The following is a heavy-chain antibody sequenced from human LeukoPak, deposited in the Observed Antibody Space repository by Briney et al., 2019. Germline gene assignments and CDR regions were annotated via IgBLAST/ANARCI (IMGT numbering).Heavy chain of an antibody. CDR1: EFTFNNAW. Sequence: AGGSLRLSCAASEFTFNNAWMSWVHQAPGKGLECVGRVKSDTDGGTTDCAAPVKGRFTISRDDSKNMVYLQMNSLRTDDTAVYYCTAGTGHSDHDYWGQGTLVTVSS. D-gene: IGHD5-12*01. J-gene: IGHJ4*02. V-gene: IGHV3-15*01. CDR3: TAGTGHSDHDY. CDR2: VKSDTDGGTT.